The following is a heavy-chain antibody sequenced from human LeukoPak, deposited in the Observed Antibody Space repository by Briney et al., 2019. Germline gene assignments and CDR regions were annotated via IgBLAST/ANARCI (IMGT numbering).Heavy chain of an antibody. V-gene: IGHV3-33*01. CDR2: IWYDGSNK. D-gene: IGHD3-22*01. Sequence: GGSLRLSCAASGFTFSSYGMHWVRQAPGKGLEWVAVIWYDGSNKYYADSVKGRFTISGDNSKNTLYLQMNSLRAEDTAVYYCARDRASSGYALDYWGQGTLVTVSS. J-gene: IGHJ4*02. CDR3: ARDRASSGYALDY. CDR1: GFTFSSYG.